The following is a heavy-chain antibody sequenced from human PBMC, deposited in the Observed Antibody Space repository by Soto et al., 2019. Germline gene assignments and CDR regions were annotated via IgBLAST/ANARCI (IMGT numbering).Heavy chain of an antibody. CDR1: GGSISSSSHY. J-gene: IGHJ5*02. CDR2: IYYSGST. Sequence: PSETLSLTCTVSGGSISSSSHYWGWVRQHPGKGLEWIGYIYYSGSTYYNPSLKSRVTISVDTSKNQFSLKLSSVTAADTAVYYCARVGGVTTGGGGWFDPWGQGTLVTVSS. D-gene: IGHD4-17*01. CDR3: ARVGGVTTGGGGWFDP. V-gene: IGHV4-31*03.